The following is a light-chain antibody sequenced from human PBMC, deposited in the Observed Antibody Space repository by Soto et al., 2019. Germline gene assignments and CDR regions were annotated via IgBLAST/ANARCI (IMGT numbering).Light chain of an antibody. J-gene: IGKJ4*01. CDR1: QRISYW. CDR3: QQANSFPLT. CDR2: AAS. Sequence: DILMTQSPSSVSASVGDRVTITCRASQRISYWLAWYQQKPGRAPELLISAASNLQSGVPSRFSGSGSGTDFTLTISSLQPEDFATYYCQQANSFPLTFGGGTKVEIK. V-gene: IGKV1-12*01.